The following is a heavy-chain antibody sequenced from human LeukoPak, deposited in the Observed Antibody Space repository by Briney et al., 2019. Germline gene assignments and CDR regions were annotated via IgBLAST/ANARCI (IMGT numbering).Heavy chain of an antibody. CDR3: ARDKDYYDSSGYLY. D-gene: IGHD3-22*01. V-gene: IGHV4-38-2*02. CDR2: VYHSGST. CDR1: NFSISSGYY. Sequence: PSETLSLTCTVSNFSISSGYYWGWIRKPQGKGLEWIGMVYHSGSTYYNPSLKSRVTISVDTSKNQFSLKLKSVTAADTAVYYCARDKDYYDSSGYLYWGQGILVTVSS. J-gene: IGHJ4*02.